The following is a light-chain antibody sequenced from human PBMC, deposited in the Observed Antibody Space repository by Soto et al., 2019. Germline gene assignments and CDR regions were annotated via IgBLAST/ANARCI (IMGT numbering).Light chain of an antibody. J-gene: IGKJ2*01. CDR1: QSVSSN. Sequence: IVMTQSPATLSVSPGERATLSCRASQSVSSNLAWYQKKPGQAPRLLIYGASTRATGIPARFSGSGSGTEFTLTISSLQSEDFAVYHCQQYKNWPSYTFGQGTKLEIK. CDR2: GAS. V-gene: IGKV3-15*01. CDR3: QQYKNWPSYT.